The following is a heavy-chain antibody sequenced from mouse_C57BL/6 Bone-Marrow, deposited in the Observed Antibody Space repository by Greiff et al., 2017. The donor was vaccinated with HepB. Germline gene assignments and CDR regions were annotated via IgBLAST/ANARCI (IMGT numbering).Heavy chain of an antibody. CDR3: ARFHYGSSYDDYAMDY. CDR2: INPNNGGT. D-gene: IGHD1-1*01. J-gene: IGHJ4*01. V-gene: IGHV1-18*01. CDR1: GYTFTDYN. Sequence: EVQLQQSGPELVKPGASVKIPCKASGYTFTDYNMDWVKQSHGKSLEWIGDINPNNGGTIYNQKFKGKATLTVDKSSGTAYMALRSLTSEDTAVYYCARFHYGSSYDDYAMDYWGQGTSVTVSS.